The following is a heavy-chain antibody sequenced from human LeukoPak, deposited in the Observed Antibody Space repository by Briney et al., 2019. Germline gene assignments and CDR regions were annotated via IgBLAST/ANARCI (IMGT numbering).Heavy chain of an antibody. CDR3: ARDVPLNYYDSSGYYLGAFDI. CDR1: GYTFTSYG. J-gene: IGHJ3*02. V-gene: IGHV1-18*01. D-gene: IGHD3-22*01. CDR2: ISAYNGNT. Sequence: ASVKVSCKASGYTFTSYGISWVRQAPGQGLEWMGWISAYNGNTNYAQKLQGRVTMTTDTSTSTAYMELRSLRSDDTAVYYCARDVPLNYYDSSGYYLGAFDIWGQGTMVTVSS.